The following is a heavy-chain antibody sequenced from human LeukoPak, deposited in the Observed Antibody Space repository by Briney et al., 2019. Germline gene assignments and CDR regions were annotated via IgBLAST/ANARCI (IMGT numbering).Heavy chain of an antibody. D-gene: IGHD2-21*02. CDR1: GYSISSGY. V-gene: IGHV4-38-2*02. CDR2: IYHSGTT. Sequence: SETLSLTCGVSGYSISSGYWAWIRQPPGKGQEWIASIYHSGTTYSNPSLQSRVSLSVDTSKSQFSLNLSAVTAADTAVYYCARDPAMTFNWFDPWGQGTLVIVSS. CDR3: ARDPAMTFNWFDP. J-gene: IGHJ5*02.